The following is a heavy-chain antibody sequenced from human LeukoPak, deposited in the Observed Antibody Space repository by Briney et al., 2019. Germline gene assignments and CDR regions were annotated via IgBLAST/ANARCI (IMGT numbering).Heavy chain of an antibody. CDR1: GFTFSSYG. CDR3: AKGVSYYGSGNAFDI. J-gene: IGHJ3*02. V-gene: IGHV3-30*02. CDR2: IRYDGSNK. Sequence: GGSLRLSCAASGFTFSSYGMHWVRHAQGKGLEWVAFIRYDGSNKYYADSVKGLFTISRDNSKNTLYLQMNSLRAEDTAVYYCAKGVSYYGSGNAFDIWGQGTMVTVSS. D-gene: IGHD3-10*01.